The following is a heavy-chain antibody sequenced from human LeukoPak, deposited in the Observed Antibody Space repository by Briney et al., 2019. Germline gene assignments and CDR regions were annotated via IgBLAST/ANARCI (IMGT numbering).Heavy chain of an antibody. Sequence: ASVKVSCKASGYTFTSYYMHWVRQAPGQGLEWMGIINPSGGSTSYAQKFQGRVTMTRDTSTSTVYMELSSPRSEDTAVYYCARRPDVMVSAEYFQHWGQGTLVTVSS. CDR1: GYTFTSYY. D-gene: IGHD1-14*01. CDR2: INPSGGST. CDR3: ARRPDVMVSAEYFQH. V-gene: IGHV1-46*01. J-gene: IGHJ1*01.